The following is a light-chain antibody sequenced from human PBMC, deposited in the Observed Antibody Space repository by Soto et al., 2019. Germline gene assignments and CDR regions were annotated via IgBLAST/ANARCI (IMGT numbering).Light chain of an antibody. CDR1: GSNIGAGYD. J-gene: IGLJ3*02. Sequence: QSVLTQPPSVSGAPGQRVTISCTGSGSNIGAGYDVHWYQQLPGTAPKLLIYGNSNRPSGVPDRFSGSKSGTSASLAITGLQAEDEADYYCQSYDSSLSGSVFGGGTKSPS. V-gene: IGLV1-40*01. CDR2: GNS. CDR3: QSYDSSLSGSV.